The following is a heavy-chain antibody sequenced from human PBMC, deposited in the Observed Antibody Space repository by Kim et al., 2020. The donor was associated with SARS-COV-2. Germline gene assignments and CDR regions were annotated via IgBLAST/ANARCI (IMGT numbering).Heavy chain of an antibody. CDR2: VYYSGST. J-gene: IGHJ4*02. V-gene: IGHV4-59*01. Sequence: SETLSLTCTVSGGSISRYYWTWIRQPPGKGLEWIGYVYYSGSTNYNPSLKSRLTISVDTSKNQFSLNLTSVTAADTAVYYCARSDGYTIYYWGQGTLVTV. CDR1: GGSISRYY. D-gene: IGHD5-12*01. CDR3: ARSDGYTIYY.